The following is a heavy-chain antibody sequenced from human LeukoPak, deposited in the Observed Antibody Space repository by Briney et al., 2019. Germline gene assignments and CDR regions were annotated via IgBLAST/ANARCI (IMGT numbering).Heavy chain of an antibody. Sequence: PSQTLSLTCAVSGGSIGSGGYSWSWIRQPPGKGLEWIGYIYHSGSTYYNPSLKSRVTISVDRSKNQFSLKLSSVTAADTAVYYCARAKYGAARPKSNWFDPWGQGTLVTVSS. D-gene: IGHD6-6*01. CDR1: GGSIGSGGYS. CDR2: IYHSGST. J-gene: IGHJ5*02. CDR3: ARAKYGAARPKSNWFDP. V-gene: IGHV4-30-2*01.